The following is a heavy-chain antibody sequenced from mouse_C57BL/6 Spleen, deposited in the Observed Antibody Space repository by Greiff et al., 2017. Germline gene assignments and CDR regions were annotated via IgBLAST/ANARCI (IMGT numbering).Heavy chain of an antibody. J-gene: IGHJ3*01. CDR3: ARNGYYVPFAY. V-gene: IGHV1-82*01. D-gene: IGHD2-3*01. CDR1: GYAFSSSW. CDR2: IYPGDGDT. Sequence: QVQLQQSGPELVKPGASVKISCKASGYAFSSSWMNWVKQRTGKGLEWIGRIYPGDGDTNYNGKFKGKATLTADKSSSTAYMQLSSLTSEDSAVYFCARNGYYVPFAYWGQGTLVTVSA.